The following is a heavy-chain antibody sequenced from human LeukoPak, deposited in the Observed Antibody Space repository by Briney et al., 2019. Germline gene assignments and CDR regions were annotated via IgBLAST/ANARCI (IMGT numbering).Heavy chain of an antibody. Sequence: GGSLRLSCAASGFTFSTYSMNWVRQAPGKGLEWVSFISSSSSAIYYADSVKGRFTISRDDAKNSLYLQMNSLRDGDTAVYYCATYSSGWYLVYWGQGTLVTISS. CDR2: ISSSSSAI. CDR1: GFTFSTYS. CDR3: ATYSSGWYLVY. D-gene: IGHD6-19*01. J-gene: IGHJ4*02. V-gene: IGHV3-48*02.